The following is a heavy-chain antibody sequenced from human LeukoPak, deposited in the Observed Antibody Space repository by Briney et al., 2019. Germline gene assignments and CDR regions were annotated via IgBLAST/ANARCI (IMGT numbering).Heavy chain of an antibody. CDR2: IWYDGSNK. D-gene: IGHD1-1*01. Sequence: GGSLRLSCAASGFTFSSYGMHLVRQAPGKGLEWVAVIWYDGSNKYYADSVKGRFTISRDNSKNNLYLQMNSLRAEDTAVYYCASPRGWNEPIDYWGQGTLVTVSS. V-gene: IGHV3-33*01. CDR1: GFTFSSYG. CDR3: ASPRGWNEPIDY. J-gene: IGHJ4*02.